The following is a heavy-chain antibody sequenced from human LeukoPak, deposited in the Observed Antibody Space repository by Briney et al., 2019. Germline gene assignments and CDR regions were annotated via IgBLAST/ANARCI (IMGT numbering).Heavy chain of an antibody. CDR3: AKRRSVVMAYYYYAMDV. CDR1: GFTFSSYG. V-gene: IGHV3-23*01. J-gene: IGHJ6*02. D-gene: IGHD2-8*01. Sequence: SGGSLRLSCAASGFTFSSYGMSWVRQAPGKGLEWVSAISGSGGSTYHADSVKGRFTISRDNSKNTLYLQTNSLRAEDTAVYYCAKRRSVVMAYYYYAMDVWGQGTTVTVSS. CDR2: ISGSGGST.